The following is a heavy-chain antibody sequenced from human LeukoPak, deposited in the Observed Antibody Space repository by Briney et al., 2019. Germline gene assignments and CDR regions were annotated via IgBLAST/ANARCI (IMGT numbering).Heavy chain of an antibody. CDR3: ARDSRYYDRSGYAFDI. CDR2: IYYSGST. D-gene: IGHD3-22*01. J-gene: IGHJ3*02. CDR1: GGSISSSSYY. Sequence: SETLSLTCTVSGGSISSSSYYWGWIRQPPGKGLEWIGTIYYSGSTYYNPSLKSRVTISVDTSKNQFSLKLSSVTAADTAVYYCARDSRYYDRSGYAFDIWGQGTMVTVSS. V-gene: IGHV4-39*07.